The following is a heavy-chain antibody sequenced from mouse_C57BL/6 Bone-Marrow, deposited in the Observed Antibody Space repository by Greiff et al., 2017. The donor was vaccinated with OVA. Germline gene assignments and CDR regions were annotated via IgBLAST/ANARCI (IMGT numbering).Heavy chain of an antibody. D-gene: IGHD1-1*01. CDR3: ARGGTTVVADFDY. CDR1: GYTFTDYN. Sequence: EVQRVESGPELVKPGASVKIPCKASGYTFTDYNMDWVKQSHGKSLEWIGDINPNNGGTIYNQKFKGKATLTVDKSSSTAYMELRSLTSEDTAVYYCARGGTTVVADFDYWGQGTTLTVSS. J-gene: IGHJ2*01. CDR2: INPNNGGT. V-gene: IGHV1-18*01.